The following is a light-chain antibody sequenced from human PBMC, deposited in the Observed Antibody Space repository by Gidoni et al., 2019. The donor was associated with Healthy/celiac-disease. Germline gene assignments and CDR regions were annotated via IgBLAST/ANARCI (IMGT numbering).Light chain of an antibody. CDR2: QAS. Sequence: SYELTQPPSVSVSPGQTASITCSGDKLGDKYACWYQQKPGQSPVLVIYQASKRPSGIPERFSGSNSGTTATLTISGTQAMDEADYYCQAWDSSYVVFGGGTKLTVL. V-gene: IGLV3-1*01. CDR3: QAWDSSYVV. CDR1: KLGDKY. J-gene: IGLJ2*01.